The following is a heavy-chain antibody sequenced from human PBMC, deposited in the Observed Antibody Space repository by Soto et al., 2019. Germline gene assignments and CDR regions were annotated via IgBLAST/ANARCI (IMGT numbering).Heavy chain of an antibody. Sequence: QVQLVQSGAEVKKPGASVKVSCKASGYTFTSYGISWVRQAPGQGPEWMGWISAYNGNTNYAQKLQGRVTMTTDTSTSTAYMELRSLRSDDTAVYYCARDQYCSGGSCYLSDAFDIWGQGTMVTVSS. V-gene: IGHV1-18*01. CDR1: GYTFTSYG. D-gene: IGHD2-15*01. CDR2: ISAYNGNT. CDR3: ARDQYCSGGSCYLSDAFDI. J-gene: IGHJ3*02.